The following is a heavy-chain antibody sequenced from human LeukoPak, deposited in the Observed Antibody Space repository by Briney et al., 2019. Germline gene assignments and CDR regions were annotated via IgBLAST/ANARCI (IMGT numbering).Heavy chain of an antibody. CDR1: GYTFNYYG. J-gene: IGHJ6*02. Sequence: ASVKVSCKASGYTFNYYGITWVRQAPGQGLEWMGWVSAYSGNTNYAQKFQGRVTMTADTFTTTAYMELRSLRYDDAAVYYCARWNYCGSGRDYYYGMDVWGQGTLVTVSS. D-gene: IGHD3-10*01. V-gene: IGHV1-18*01. CDR2: VSAYSGNT. CDR3: ARWNYCGSGRDYYYGMDV.